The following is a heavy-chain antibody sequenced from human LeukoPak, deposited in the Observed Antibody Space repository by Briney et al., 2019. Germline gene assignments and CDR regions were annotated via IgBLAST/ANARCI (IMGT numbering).Heavy chain of an antibody. D-gene: IGHD6-13*01. CDR2: IIPIFTTT. V-gene: IGHV1-69*13. CDR3: ARDPLAASAPGYFDY. J-gene: IGHJ4*02. CDR1: GGTFSNFS. Sequence: SVTVSCKASGGTFSNFSISWVRQAPGQGLEWMGGIIPIFTTTNYAQKFRGRVTITAHESTSTAYLELSSLTSEETAVYYCARDPLAASAPGYFDYWGQGTLVTASA.